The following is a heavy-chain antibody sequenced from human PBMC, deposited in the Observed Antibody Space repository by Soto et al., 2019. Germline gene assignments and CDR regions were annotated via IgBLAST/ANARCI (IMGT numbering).Heavy chain of an antibody. Sequence: PSETLSLTCTVSGGSISNYYWSWVRQPPGKGLEWIGYTYDSGSTNYNPSLKSRVTISVDTSKNQFSLRLTSVTAADTAVYYCATGWNNIHFFLFYWGQGAPVTVSS. D-gene: IGHD3-3*02. CDR2: TYDSGST. CDR1: GGSISNYY. J-gene: IGHJ4*02. V-gene: IGHV4-59*01. CDR3: ATGWNNIHFFLFY.